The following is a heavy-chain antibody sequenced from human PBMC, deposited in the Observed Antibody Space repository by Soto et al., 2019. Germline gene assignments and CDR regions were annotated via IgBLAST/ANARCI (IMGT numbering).Heavy chain of an antibody. CDR1: GFTFSSYA. J-gene: IGHJ4*02. D-gene: IGHD3-10*01. Sequence: EVQLLESGGCLVQPGGSLRLSCAASGFTFSSYAMSWVRQAPGKGLEWVSAIKGRFTISRDNSKNTLYLQMNSLRAEDTAVYYCVLWPPYYFDYWGQGTLVTVSS. CDR2: I. V-gene: IGHV3-23*01. CDR3: VLWPPYYFDY.